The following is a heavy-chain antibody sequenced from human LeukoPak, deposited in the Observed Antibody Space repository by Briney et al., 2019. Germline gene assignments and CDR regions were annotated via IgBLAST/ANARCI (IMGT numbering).Heavy chain of an antibody. CDR1: GMTFSSNG. V-gene: IGHV3-33*01. CDR2: IWYDGSNK. Sequence: GGSLILSCAASGMTFSSNGMCWVRQAPGKGLEWVAVIWYDGSNKYYADSVKGRFTISRDNSKNTLYLEMNSLRGEDTAVYYCARSVGATTDWFDPWGQGTQVIVSS. D-gene: IGHD1-26*01. J-gene: IGHJ5*02. CDR3: ARSVGATTDWFDP.